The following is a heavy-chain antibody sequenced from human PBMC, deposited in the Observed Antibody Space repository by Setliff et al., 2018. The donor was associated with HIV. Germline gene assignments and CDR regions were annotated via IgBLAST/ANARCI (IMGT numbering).Heavy chain of an antibody. D-gene: IGHD3-22*01. J-gene: IGHJ4*02. CDR1: GYKFNIFG. CDR3: ARDGYYYDGSAYSTFEY. Sequence: ASVKVSCKTSGYKFNIFGVSWVRQAPGQGLEWMGWISGNNRITYYAQNFQSRVTLTTDTSTSTSNMELRSLRSDDTAVYFCARDGYYYDGSAYSTFEYCGQGTLVTVCS. CDR2: ISGNNRIT. V-gene: IGHV1-18*01.